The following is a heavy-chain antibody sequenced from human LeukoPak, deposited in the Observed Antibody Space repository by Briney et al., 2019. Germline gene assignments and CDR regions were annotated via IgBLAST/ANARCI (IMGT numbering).Heavy chain of an antibody. D-gene: IGHD5-12*01. Sequence: GRSLRLSCAASGFTFDDYAMHWVRQAPRKGLEWVSGISWNSGNIGYADSVKGRFTISRDNSKNTLYLQMNSLRAEDTAVYYCAKDLGYSGYDPLGLWGQGTLVTVSS. J-gene: IGHJ4*02. CDR1: GFTFDDYA. V-gene: IGHV3-9*01. CDR2: ISWNSGNI. CDR3: AKDLGYSGYDPLGL.